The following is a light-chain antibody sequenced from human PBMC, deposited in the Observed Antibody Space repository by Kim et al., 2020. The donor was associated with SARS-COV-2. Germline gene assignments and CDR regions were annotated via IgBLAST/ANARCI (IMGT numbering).Light chain of an antibody. J-gene: IGLJ1*01. CDR3: QAWDSSTHNYV. CDR2: QGN. CDR1: KLGDKY. V-gene: IGLV3-1*01. Sequence: PGQTASITCSGYKLGDKYVSWYQQKPGQSPVVVTYQGNQRPSGIPERFSGSNSGNTATLTISGTQAMDEADYYCQAWDSSTHNYVFGAGTKVTVL.